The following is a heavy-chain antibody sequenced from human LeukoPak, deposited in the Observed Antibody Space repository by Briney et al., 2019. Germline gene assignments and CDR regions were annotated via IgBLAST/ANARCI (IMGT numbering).Heavy chain of an antibody. J-gene: IGHJ5*02. V-gene: IGHV4-4*02. CDR2: IYYSGTT. D-gene: IGHD2-21*02. CDR3: ARQIVVVTAILDWFDP. CDR1: GGSISRSNW. Sequence: SETLSLTCAVSGGSISRSNWWSWVRQPPGKGLEWIGEIYYSGTTNYNPSLKSRVTISVDTSKNQFSLKLSSVTAADTAVYYCARQIVVVTAILDWFDPWGQGTLVTVSS.